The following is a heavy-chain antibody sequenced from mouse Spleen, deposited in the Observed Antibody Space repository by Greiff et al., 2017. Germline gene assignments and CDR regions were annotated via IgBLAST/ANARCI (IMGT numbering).Heavy chain of an antibody. D-gene: IGHD1-1*01. CDR1: GYAFSSSW. J-gene: IGHJ4*01. V-gene: IGHV1-82*01. CDR3: ARTTTVVRNYAMDY. CDR2: IYPGDGDT. Sequence: QVQLQQSGPELVKPGASVKISCKASGYAFSSSWMNWVKQRPGKGLEWIGRIYPGDGDTNYNGKFKGKATLTADKSSSTAYMQLSSLTSEDSAVYFCARTTTVVRNYAMDYWGQGTSVTVSS.